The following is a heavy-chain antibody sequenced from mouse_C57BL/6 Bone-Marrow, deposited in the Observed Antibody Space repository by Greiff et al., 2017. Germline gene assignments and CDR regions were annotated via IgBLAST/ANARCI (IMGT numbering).Heavy chain of an antibody. J-gene: IGHJ1*03. CDR2: ISSGGDYI. CDR1: GFTFSSYA. D-gene: IGHD2-3*01. Sequence: EVKVEESGEGLVKPGGSLKLSCAASGFTFSSYAMSWVRQTPEKRLEWVAYISSGGDYIYYADTVKGRFTISRDNARNTLYLQMSSLKSEDTAMYYCTRDGDVRYFDVWGTGTTVTVSS. CDR3: TRDGDVRYFDV. V-gene: IGHV5-9-1*02.